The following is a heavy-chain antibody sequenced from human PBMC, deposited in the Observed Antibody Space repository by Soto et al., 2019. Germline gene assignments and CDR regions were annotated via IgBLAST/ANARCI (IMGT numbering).Heavy chain of an antibody. CDR1: GGTFSSYA. CDR2: IIPIFGTA. Sequence: QVQLVQSGAEVKKPGSSVKVSCKASGGTFSSYAISWVRQAPGQGLEWMGGIIPIFGTANYAQKFEGRVTITADESTSTAYMELSSLRSEDTAVYYCAREGYGDYVYYYYGMDVWGQGTTVTVSS. J-gene: IGHJ6*02. V-gene: IGHV1-69*01. CDR3: AREGYGDYVYYYYGMDV. D-gene: IGHD4-17*01.